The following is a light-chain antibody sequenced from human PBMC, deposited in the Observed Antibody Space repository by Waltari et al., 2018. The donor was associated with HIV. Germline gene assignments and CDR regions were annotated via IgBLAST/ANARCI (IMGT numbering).Light chain of an antibody. V-gene: IGLV3-21*04. CDR1: NIGRNG. CDR3: QVWHISTDHWV. Sequence: SYVLTQPPPVSVAPGKTASITCEAANIGRNGVHWYQQKPGQAPILVIYYDSDRPSGIPERFSGSNSGNTATLTISRVEAGDEADYYCQVWHISTDHWVFGAGTKLTVV. J-gene: IGLJ3*02. CDR2: YDS.